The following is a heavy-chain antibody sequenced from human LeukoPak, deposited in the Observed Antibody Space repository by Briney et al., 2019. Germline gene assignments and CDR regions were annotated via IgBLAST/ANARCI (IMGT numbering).Heavy chain of an antibody. Sequence: GESLKISCKGSGYSFTNYWIGWVRPMPGKGLEWMAIIYPGASDTRYNPSFQGQVTISVDNSISTAYLPWSSMQASDTALYSRSRAASGLPHFYFDYWGQGTLVTVSS. CDR2: IYPGASDT. CDR3: SRAASGLPHFYFDY. CDR1: GYSFTNYW. D-gene: IGHD6-19*01. V-gene: IGHV5-51*01. J-gene: IGHJ4*02.